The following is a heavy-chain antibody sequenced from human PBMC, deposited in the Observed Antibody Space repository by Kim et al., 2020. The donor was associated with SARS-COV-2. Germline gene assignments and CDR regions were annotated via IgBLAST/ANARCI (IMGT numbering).Heavy chain of an antibody. CDR1: GGSISSYY. V-gene: IGHV4-4*07. Sequence: SETLSLTCTVSGGSISSYYWSWIRQPAGKGLEWIGRIYTSGSTNYNPSLKSRVTMSVDTSKNQFSLKLSSVTAADTAVYYCATFAHGGALERTDYWGQGTLVTVSS. CDR2: IYTSGST. J-gene: IGHJ4*02. D-gene: IGHD3-16*01. CDR3: ATFAHGGALERTDY.